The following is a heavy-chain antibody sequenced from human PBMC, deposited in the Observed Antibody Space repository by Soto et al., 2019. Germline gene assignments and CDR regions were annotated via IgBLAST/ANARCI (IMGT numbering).Heavy chain of an antibody. CDR3: ARVLPSYYYDSSGYYFLYNDY. D-gene: IGHD3-22*01. CDR1: GGTFSNYA. CDR2: IIPIFGTA. J-gene: IGHJ4*02. Sequence: SSVKVSCKASGGTFSNYAISWVRQAPGQGLEWMGGIIPIFGTANYAQKFQGRVTITAGESTSTACMELSSLRSEDTAVYYCARVLPSYYYDSSGYYFLYNDYWGQGTLVTVSS. V-gene: IGHV1-69*13.